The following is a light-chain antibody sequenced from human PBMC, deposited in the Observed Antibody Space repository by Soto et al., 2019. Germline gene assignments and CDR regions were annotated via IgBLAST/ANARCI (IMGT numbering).Light chain of an antibody. CDR3: QQFNSYPPIT. CDR1: QGISSA. Sequence: AIQLTQSPSSLSASVGDRVTITCRASQGISSALAWYQQKPGKAPKLLIYDASSLESGVTSRFSGSGSWTDVTLTISSLQPEDFATYYCQQFNSYPPITFGKGTRLEIK. J-gene: IGKJ5*01. V-gene: IGKV1-13*02. CDR2: DAS.